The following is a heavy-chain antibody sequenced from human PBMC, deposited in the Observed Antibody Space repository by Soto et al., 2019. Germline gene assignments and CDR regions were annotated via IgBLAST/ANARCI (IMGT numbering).Heavy chain of an antibody. V-gene: IGHV3-23*01. CDR2: ISGSGGST. CDR1: GFTFSSYA. D-gene: IGHD3-22*01. CDR3: AKLSDMYVVVIHCDY. J-gene: IGHJ4*02. Sequence: EVQLLESGGGLVQPGGSLRLSCAASGFTFSSYAMSWVRQAPGKGLEWVSAISGSGGSTYYADSVKGRFTISRDSSKNTLYLQMNSLRAEDTAVYYCAKLSDMYVVVIHCDYWGQGTLVTVSS.